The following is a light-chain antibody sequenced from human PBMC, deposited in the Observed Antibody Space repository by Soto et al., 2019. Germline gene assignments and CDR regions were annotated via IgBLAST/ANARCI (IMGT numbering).Light chain of an antibody. V-gene: IGKV1-33*01. Sequence: DIQMTQSPSSRSASAGERVTITCQASQNINNYLNWYQQKPGRAPKLLIYDASNLEAGVPSRFRGSGSGTDFTFTISRLQPEDIATYYCQQYENLPTFGQGTRLEIK. CDR3: QQYENLPT. CDR1: QNINNY. CDR2: DAS. J-gene: IGKJ5*01.